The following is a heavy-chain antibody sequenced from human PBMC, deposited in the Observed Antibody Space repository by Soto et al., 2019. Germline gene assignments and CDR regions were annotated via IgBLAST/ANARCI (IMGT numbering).Heavy chain of an antibody. CDR2: IYYSGST. D-gene: IGHD5-18*01. J-gene: IGHJ4*02. V-gene: IGHV4-30-4*01. Sequence: SETLSLTCTVSGGSISSGDYYWSWIRQPPGKGLEWIGYIYYSGSTYYNPSLKSRVTISVDTSKNQFSLKLSSVTAADTAVYYCARVGTAMVNGNFDYWGQGTLVTVSS. CDR3: ARVGTAMVNGNFDY. CDR1: GGSISSGDYY.